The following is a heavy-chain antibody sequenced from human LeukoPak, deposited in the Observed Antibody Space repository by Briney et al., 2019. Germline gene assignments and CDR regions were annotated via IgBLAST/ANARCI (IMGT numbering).Heavy chain of an antibody. J-gene: IGHJ4*02. D-gene: IGHD3/OR15-3a*01. CDR1: GFTFSDYN. Sequence: GGSLRLSCAASGFTFSDYNMRWIRQAPGEGLEWVTSISRSGSTKYYADSVKGRFTISRDNAKNSLFLQMTSLKAEDTAVYDCARGSEHSYDFTGRGRTKSRLDYWGQGTLVTASS. CDR2: ISRSGSTK. V-gene: IGHV3-11*01. CDR3: ARGSEHSYDFTGRGRTKSRLDY.